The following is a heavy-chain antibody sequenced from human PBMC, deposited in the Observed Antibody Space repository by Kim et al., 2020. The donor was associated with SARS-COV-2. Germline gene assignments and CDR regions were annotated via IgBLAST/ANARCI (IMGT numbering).Heavy chain of an antibody. CDR3: ARSLQRWELLYGVDY. V-gene: IGHV1-3*01. J-gene: IGHJ4*02. Sequence: ASVKVSCKASGYTFTSYAMHWVRQAPGQRLEWMGWINAGNGNTKYSQKFQGRVTITRDTSASTAYMELSSLRSEDTAVYYCARSLQRWELLYGVDYWGQGTLVTVSS. D-gene: IGHD1-26*01. CDR1: GYTFTSYA. CDR2: INAGNGNT.